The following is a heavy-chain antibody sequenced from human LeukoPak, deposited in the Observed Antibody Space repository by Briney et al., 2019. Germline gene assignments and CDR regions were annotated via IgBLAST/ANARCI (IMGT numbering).Heavy chain of an antibody. V-gene: IGHV1-24*01. CDR1: GYTLTELS. J-gene: IGHJ4*02. Sequence: ASVKVSCKVSGYTLTELSMHWVRQAPGKGLEWMGGFDPEDGETIYAQKFQGRVTMTRDTSTSTVYMELSSLRSEDTAVYYCARGLGSGSYYGYWGQGTLVTVSS. D-gene: IGHD1-26*01. CDR2: FDPEDGET. CDR3: ARGLGSGSYYGY.